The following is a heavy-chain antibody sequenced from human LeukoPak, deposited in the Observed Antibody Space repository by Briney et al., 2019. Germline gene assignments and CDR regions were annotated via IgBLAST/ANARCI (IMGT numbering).Heavy chain of an antibody. V-gene: IGHV3-9*01. CDR2: ITWNSGGI. J-gene: IGHJ4*02. Sequence: GRSLRLSCAVSGFTFDDYAMHWVRQAPGKGQEWVSGITWNSGGIGYADSVKGRFTISRDNAKNSLYLQMNSLRAEDTALYYCAKDIRTKAVAGFDYWGQGTLVTVSS. CDR1: GFTFDDYA. CDR3: AKDIRTKAVAGFDY. D-gene: IGHD6-19*01.